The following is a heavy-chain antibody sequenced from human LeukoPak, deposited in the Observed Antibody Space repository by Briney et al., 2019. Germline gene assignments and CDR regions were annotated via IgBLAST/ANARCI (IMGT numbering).Heavy chain of an antibody. V-gene: IGHV3-7*01. CDR2: IKQDGSEK. CDR1: GFTFSSYW. CDR3: ARAYDYGDYFYDY. J-gene: IGHJ4*02. D-gene: IGHD4-17*01. Sequence: GSLXLSCAASGFTFSSYWMSWVRQAPGKGLEWVANIKQDGSEKYYVDSVKGRFTISRDNGKNSLYLQMNSLRAEDTAVYYCARAYDYGDYFYDYWGQGTLVTVSS.